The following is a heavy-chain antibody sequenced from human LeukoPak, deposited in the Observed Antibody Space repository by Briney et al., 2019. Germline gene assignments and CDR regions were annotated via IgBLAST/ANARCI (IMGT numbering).Heavy chain of an antibody. D-gene: IGHD1-14*01. Sequence: GGSLRLSCAASGFSFSRVWMSWVRQAPGKGPEWVSRMNTDGSSINYADSVKGRFTISRDNAKNTLYLQMDSLRAEDTGVYYCARSNHADDFWGQGTLVTVSS. V-gene: IGHV3-74*01. CDR1: GFSFSRVW. J-gene: IGHJ4*02. CDR2: MNTDGSSI. CDR3: ARSNHADDF.